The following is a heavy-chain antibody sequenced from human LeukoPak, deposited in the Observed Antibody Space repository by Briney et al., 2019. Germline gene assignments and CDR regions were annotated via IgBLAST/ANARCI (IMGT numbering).Heavy chain of an antibody. D-gene: IGHD3-22*01. V-gene: IGHV1-46*01. Sequence: GASVKVSCKASGYTFTSYYMHWVRQAPGQGLEWMGIINPSGGSTSYAQKFQGRVTVTRDTSTSTVYMELSSLRSEDTAVYYCARDRTDYYDSSGYHDYWGQGTLVTVSS. CDR2: INPSGGST. J-gene: IGHJ4*02. CDR1: GYTFTSYY. CDR3: ARDRTDYYDSSGYHDY.